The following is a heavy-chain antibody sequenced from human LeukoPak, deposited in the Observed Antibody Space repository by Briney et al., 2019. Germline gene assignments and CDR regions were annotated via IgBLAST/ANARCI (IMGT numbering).Heavy chain of an antibody. Sequence: SETLSLTCTVSGGSISSYYWSWIRQPAGKGLEWIGRIYTSGSTNYNPPLKSRVTMSVDTSKNQFSLKLSSVTAADTAVYYCARGGCGGGSCYSGWFDPWGQGTLVTVSS. CDR2: IYTSGST. J-gene: IGHJ5*02. V-gene: IGHV4-4*07. D-gene: IGHD2-15*01. CDR3: ARGGCGGGSCYSGWFDP. CDR1: GGSISSYY.